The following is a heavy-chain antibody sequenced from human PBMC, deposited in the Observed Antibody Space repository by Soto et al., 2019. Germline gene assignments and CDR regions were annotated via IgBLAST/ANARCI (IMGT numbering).Heavy chain of an antibody. CDR2: IIPIFGTA. CDR1: GGTFSSYA. J-gene: IGHJ3*02. Sequence: SGNVSCKASGGTFSSYAISWVRQAPGQGLEWMGGIIPIFGTANYAQKFQGRVTITADKSTSTAYMELSSLRSEDTAVYYCARGGDYDSSGLRAFDIWGQGTMVTVSS. V-gene: IGHV1-69*06. CDR3: ARGGDYDSSGLRAFDI. D-gene: IGHD3-22*01.